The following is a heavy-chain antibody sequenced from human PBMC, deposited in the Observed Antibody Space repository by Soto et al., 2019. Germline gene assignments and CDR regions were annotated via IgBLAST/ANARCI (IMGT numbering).Heavy chain of an antibody. CDR2: IYYSGST. CDR1: GGSISSNY. Sequence: QVQLQESGPGLVKPSETLSLTCTVSGGSISSNYWTWIRQPPGKGLEWIGYIYYSGSTNYNPSLRIRGTISVDTSKNQFSLKLSSVTAADTAVYYCARGSGGYEGFDYWGQGTLVTVSS. J-gene: IGHJ4*02. V-gene: IGHV4-59*01. CDR3: ARGSGGYEGFDY. D-gene: IGHD5-12*01.